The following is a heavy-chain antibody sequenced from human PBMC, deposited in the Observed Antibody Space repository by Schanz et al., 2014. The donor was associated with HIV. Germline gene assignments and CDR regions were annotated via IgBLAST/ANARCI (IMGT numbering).Heavy chain of an antibody. D-gene: IGHD4-17*01. Sequence: QVQLVESGGGVVQPGRSLRLSCAASRFTFSSYGMHWVRQAPGKGLEWVAAMWYDESHKGYADSVKGRFTISRDNSKNTLYLEMNSLRAEDTAVYYCARDSDYGGISQVDYWGQGTLVTVSS. CDR1: RFTFSSYG. V-gene: IGHV3-33*08. CDR3: ARDSDYGGISQVDY. CDR2: MWYDESHK. J-gene: IGHJ4*02.